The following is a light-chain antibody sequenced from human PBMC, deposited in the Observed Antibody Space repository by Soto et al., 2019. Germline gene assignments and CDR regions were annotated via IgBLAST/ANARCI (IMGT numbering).Light chain of an antibody. Sequence: EIMMTQSPATLSVSPGERATLSCRASQRVSSNLAWYQQKPGQVPRLLIYGASTRATGIPASFSGSASGTAFTLTISSLQSEDFAIYFCQQYNNWPPDRTFGQGTKVEIK. J-gene: IGKJ1*01. V-gene: IGKV3-15*01. CDR3: QQYNNWPPDRT. CDR2: GAS. CDR1: QRVSSN.